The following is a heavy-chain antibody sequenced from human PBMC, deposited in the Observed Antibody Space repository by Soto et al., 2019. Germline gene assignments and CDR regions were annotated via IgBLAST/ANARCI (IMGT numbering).Heavy chain of an antibody. CDR3: AKADGEQWLIPHLDN. CDR1: GFNFTKFA. D-gene: IGHD6-19*01. V-gene: IGHV3-23*01. J-gene: IGHJ1*01. Sequence: EVQLLESGGGVVQPGGSLSLSCEASGFNFTKFAMGWVRQAPGEGLEWVSGISCCGGSTFYADSVKGRFSLARDDSKNTLPLQLNSLRVDDTAHYSCAKADGEQWLIPHLDNWGQGTQVTVS. CDR2: ISCCGGST.